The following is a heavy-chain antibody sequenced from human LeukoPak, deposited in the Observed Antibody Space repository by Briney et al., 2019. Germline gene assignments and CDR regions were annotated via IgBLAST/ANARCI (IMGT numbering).Heavy chain of an antibody. CDR1: GFTFSSYE. D-gene: IGHD6-13*01. CDR3: ARQLHRAAARTLGY. J-gene: IGHJ4*02. V-gene: IGHV3-48*03. CDR2: ISISGSTI. Sequence: GGSLRLSCAASGFTFSSYEMNWVRQAPGKGLEGVSYISISGSTISYADSVNGRFTLSRDNATHSLYLHMNSLRAEDTAVYYCARQLHRAAARTLGYWRQGTLVTVSS.